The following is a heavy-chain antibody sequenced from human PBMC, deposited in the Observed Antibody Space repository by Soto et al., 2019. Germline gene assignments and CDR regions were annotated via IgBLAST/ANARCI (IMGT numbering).Heavy chain of an antibody. CDR3: ARPLSGSYELAY. J-gene: IGHJ4*02. CDR2: IIPIFGTA. Sequence: ASVKVSCKASGGTFSSYAISWVRQAPGQGLEWMGGIIPIFGTANYAQKFQGRVTITADESTSTAYMELSSLRSEDTAVYYCARPLSGSYELAYWGQGTLVTVSS. V-gene: IGHV1-69*13. D-gene: IGHD1-26*01. CDR1: GGTFSSYA.